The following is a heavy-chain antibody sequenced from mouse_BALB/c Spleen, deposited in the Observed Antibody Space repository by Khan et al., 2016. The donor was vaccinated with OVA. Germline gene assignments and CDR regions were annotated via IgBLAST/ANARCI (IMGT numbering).Heavy chain of an antibody. CDR3: ASGGYLYFDV. Sequence: QIQLVQSGPELKKPGETVKISCKASGYTFTNYGMNWVKQAPGKGLKWMGWINTYTGEPTYADDFKGRFAFSLETSASNAYLQINNLKNEDTATXFCASGGYLYFDVGGAGTTVTVSS. V-gene: IGHV9-3-1*01. CDR2: INTYTGEP. CDR1: GYTFTNYG. J-gene: IGHJ1*01. D-gene: IGHD1-1*02.